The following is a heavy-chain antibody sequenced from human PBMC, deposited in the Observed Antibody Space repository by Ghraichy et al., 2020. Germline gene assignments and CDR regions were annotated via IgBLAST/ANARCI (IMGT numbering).Heavy chain of an antibody. Sequence: GGSLRLSCAASGFTFSSYSMNWVRQAPGKGLEWVSSISSSSSYIYYADSVKGRFTISRDNAKNSLYLQMNSLRAEDTAVYYCARAGFLEWPNLDAFDIWGQGTMVTVSS. J-gene: IGHJ3*02. D-gene: IGHD3-3*01. V-gene: IGHV3-21*01. CDR2: ISSSSSYI. CDR1: GFTFSSYS. CDR3: ARAGFLEWPNLDAFDI.